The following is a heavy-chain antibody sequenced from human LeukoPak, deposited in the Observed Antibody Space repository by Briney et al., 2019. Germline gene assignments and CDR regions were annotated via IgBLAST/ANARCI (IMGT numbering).Heavy chain of an antibody. CDR1: GFIFSQYS. D-gene: IGHD5-12*01. CDR2: IRGSSET. Sequence: GGSLRLSCAASGFIFSQYSMNWVRQAPGKGLEWVSHIRGSSETFYADSVKGRFTISRDNARNSLYLQMNNLRGEDTAIYYCARDAGNSGYGCDLWGQGTLVTVSS. V-gene: IGHV3-48*01. CDR3: ARDAGNSGYGCDL. J-gene: IGHJ5*02.